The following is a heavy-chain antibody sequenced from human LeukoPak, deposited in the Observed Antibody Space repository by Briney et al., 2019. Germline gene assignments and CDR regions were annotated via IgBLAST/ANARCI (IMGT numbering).Heavy chain of an antibody. D-gene: IGHD6-19*01. J-gene: IGHJ3*02. CDR2: IYYSGST. CDR3: ARDRYSSGWYMYAFDI. CDR1: GGSISSSSYY. Sequence: PSETLSLTCTVSGGSISSSSYYWGWIRQPPGKGLEWIGSIYYSGSTYYNPSLKSRVTISVDTSKNQFSLKLSSVTAADTAVYYCARDRYSSGWYMYAFDIWGQGTMVTVSS. V-gene: IGHV4-39*07.